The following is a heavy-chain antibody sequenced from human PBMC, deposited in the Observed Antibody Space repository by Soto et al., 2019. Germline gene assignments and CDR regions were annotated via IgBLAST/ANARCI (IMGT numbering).Heavy chain of an antibody. CDR2: ISWDGGST. D-gene: IGHD5-18*01. J-gene: IGHJ6*02. V-gene: IGHV3-43D*04. Sequence: GGSLRLSCAASGLTFDDYAMHWVRQAPGKGLEWVSLISWDGGSTYYADSVKGRFTISRDNSKNSLYLQMNSLRAEDTALYYCAKVQDTAMVARHYYYYGMDVWGQGTTVTVSS. CDR1: GLTFDDYA. CDR3: AKVQDTAMVARHYYYYGMDV.